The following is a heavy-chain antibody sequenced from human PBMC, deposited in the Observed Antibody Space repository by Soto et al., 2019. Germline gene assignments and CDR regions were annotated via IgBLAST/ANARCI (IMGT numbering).Heavy chain of an antibody. CDR1: GFTFSSYG. V-gene: IGHV3-30*18. CDR3: AKDGSSSWYFDY. J-gene: IGHJ4*01. Sequence: GGSLRLSCAASGFTFSSYGMHWVRQAPGKGLEWVAVISYDGSNKYYADSVKGRFTISRDNSKNTLYLQMNSLRAEDTAVYYCAKDGSSSWYFDYWGQGTLVTVSS. CDR2: ISYDGSNK. D-gene: IGHD6-6*01.